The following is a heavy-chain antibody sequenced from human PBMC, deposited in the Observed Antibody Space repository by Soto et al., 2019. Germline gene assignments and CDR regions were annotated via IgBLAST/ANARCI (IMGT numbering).Heavy chain of an antibody. D-gene: IGHD2-2*02. J-gene: IGHJ4*02. Sequence: SETLSLTCTVSGGSISSYYWSWIRQPPGKGLEWIGYIYYSGSTNYSPSLRSRVTISVDTSKNQFSVKLSSVSAADTAVYYCARLQYPPLRADYWGQGTLVTVSS. V-gene: IGHV4-59*08. CDR3: ARLQYPPLRADY. CDR1: GGSISSYY. CDR2: IYYSGST.